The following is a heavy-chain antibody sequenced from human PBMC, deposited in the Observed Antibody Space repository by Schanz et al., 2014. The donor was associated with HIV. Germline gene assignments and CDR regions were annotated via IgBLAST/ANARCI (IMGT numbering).Heavy chain of an antibody. V-gene: IGHV1-2*02. CDR2: IIPNSGGT. J-gene: IGHJ4*02. Sequence: QVQLVQSGAEVKKPGSSVKVSCKASGGSFSSYAINWVRQAPGQGLEWMGGIIPNSGGTNLAQKFEGRVTMTMARSITTASMELSRLNSDDTAMYFCTRLHYYYDRSGFSFDCWGQGTLVTVSS. D-gene: IGHD3-22*01. CDR3: TRLHYYYDRSGFSFDC. CDR1: GGSFSSYA.